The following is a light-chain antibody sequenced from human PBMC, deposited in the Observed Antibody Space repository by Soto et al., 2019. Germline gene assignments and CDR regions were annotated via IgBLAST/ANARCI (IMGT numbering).Light chain of an antibody. CDR3: SSYAGRNNYVV. CDR2: GVS. Sequence: QSVLTQPPSASGSPGQSVTISCTGTSSGVGGYNYVSWYQQHPGKAPKLLIYGVSKRPSGVPDRFSGSKSGNTASLTVSGLQAEDGADYYCSSYAGRNNYVVFGGGTKLTVL. CDR1: SSGVGGYNY. J-gene: IGLJ2*01. V-gene: IGLV2-8*01.